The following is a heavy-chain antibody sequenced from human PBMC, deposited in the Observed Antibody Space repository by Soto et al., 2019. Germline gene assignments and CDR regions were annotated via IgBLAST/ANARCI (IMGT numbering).Heavy chain of an antibody. CDR1: GFTFSDYD. CDR3: ARDARGCSSTRRYRAHFYYGMDV. V-gene: IGHV3-11*06. D-gene: IGHD2-2*01. Sequence: QVQLVASGGGLVKPGGSLRLSCAGSGFTFSDYDMSWIRQAPGKGLEWVSYIRGTSSYTNYADSVKGRFTISRDNAKNSLYLQMNNLTAEDTAVYLCARDARGCSSTRRYRAHFYYGMDVWGQGTTVTVSS. J-gene: IGHJ6*02. CDR2: IRGTSSYT.